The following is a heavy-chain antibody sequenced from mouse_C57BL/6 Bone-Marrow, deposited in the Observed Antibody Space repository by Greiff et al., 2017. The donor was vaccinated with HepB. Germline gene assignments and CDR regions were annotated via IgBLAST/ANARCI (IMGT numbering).Heavy chain of an antibody. Sequence: EVQGVESGGGLVKPGGSLELSCAASGFTFSSYAMSWVRQTPEKRLEWVATISDGGSYTYYPDNVKGRFTISRDNAKNNLYLQMSHLKSEDTAMYYCARDWGGDYWGQGTTLTVSS. CDR1: GFTFSSYA. J-gene: IGHJ2*01. V-gene: IGHV5-4*01. CDR3: ARDWGGDY. CDR2: ISDGGSYT.